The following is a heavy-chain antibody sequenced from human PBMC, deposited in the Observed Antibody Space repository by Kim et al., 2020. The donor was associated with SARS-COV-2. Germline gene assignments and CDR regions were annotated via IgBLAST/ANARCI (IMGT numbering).Heavy chain of an antibody. CDR3: AREGRGTVGREEVDY. CDR1: GFTFSNYS. V-gene: IGHV3-21*01. Sequence: GGSLRLSCAASGFTFSNYSMNWVRQAPGKGLEWVSSINSSSSDINYADSVKGRFTISRDNAKNSLYLQMNSLRAEDTAVYYCAREGRGTVGREEVDYWGQGTLVTVSS. D-gene: IGHD1-1*01. J-gene: IGHJ4*02. CDR2: INSSSSDI.